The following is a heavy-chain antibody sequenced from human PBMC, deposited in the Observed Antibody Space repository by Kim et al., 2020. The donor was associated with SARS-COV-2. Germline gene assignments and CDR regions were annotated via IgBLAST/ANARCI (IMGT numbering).Heavy chain of an antibody. CDR1: GFTFSSYS. Sequence: GGSLRLSCAASGFTFSSYSMNWVRQAPGKGLEWVSSISSSSSYIYYADSVKGRFTISRDNAKNSLYLQMNSLRAEDTAVYYCARDLVATIADYYYGMDVWGQGTTVTVSS. CDR3: ARDLVATIADYYYGMDV. D-gene: IGHD5-12*01. J-gene: IGHJ6*02. V-gene: IGHV3-21*01. CDR2: ISSSSSYI.